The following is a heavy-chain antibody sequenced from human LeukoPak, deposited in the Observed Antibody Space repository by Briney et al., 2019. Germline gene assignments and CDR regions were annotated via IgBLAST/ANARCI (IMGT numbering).Heavy chain of an antibody. V-gene: IGHV4-39*01. CDR2: IHYSGST. CDR3: ARLRVRGVGTYYFDY. CDR1: GGSISSYY. D-gene: IGHD3-10*01. Sequence: PSETLSLTCTVSGGSISSYYWGWIRQPPGKGLEWIGSIHYSGSTYYNPSLKSRVTISVDTSKNQFSLKLSSVTAADTAVYYCARLRVRGVGTYYFDYWGQGTLVTVSS. J-gene: IGHJ4*02.